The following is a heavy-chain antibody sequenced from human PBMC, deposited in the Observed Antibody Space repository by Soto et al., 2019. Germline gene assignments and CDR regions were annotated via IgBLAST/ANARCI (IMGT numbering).Heavy chain of an antibody. J-gene: IGHJ6*02. Sequence: SQTLSLTCAISGDSVSSNSAAWNWIRQSPSRGLEWLRRTYYRSKWYNDYAVSVKSRITINPDTSKNRFSLQLNSVTPEDTAVYYCARASSSGRDNYYYYGMDVWGQGTTVTVSS. CDR3: ARASSSGRDNYYYYGMDV. D-gene: IGHD6-19*01. V-gene: IGHV6-1*01. CDR2: TYYRSKWYN. CDR1: GDSVSSNSAA.